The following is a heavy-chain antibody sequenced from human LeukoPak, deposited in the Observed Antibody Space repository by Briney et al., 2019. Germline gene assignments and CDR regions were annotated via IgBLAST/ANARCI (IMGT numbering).Heavy chain of an antibody. CDR1: GFTFSSYA. D-gene: IGHD2-15*01. CDR3: AKGKGSEAAHFDY. V-gene: IGHV3-23*01. Sequence: GGSLRLSCAASGFTFSSYAMSWVRQAPGKGLEWVSAIIGSGDTTYYADSVKGRLTISRDNSKNTLYLQMNSLRAEDTAVYYCAKGKGSEAAHFDYWGQGTLVTVS. CDR2: IIGSGDTT. J-gene: IGHJ4*02.